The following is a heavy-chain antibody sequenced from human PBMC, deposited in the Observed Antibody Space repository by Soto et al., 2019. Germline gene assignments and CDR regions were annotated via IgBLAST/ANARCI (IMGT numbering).Heavy chain of an antibody. CDR3: ARADGVVVAATLDY. CDR2: IWYDGSNK. V-gene: IGHV3-33*01. D-gene: IGHD2-15*01. J-gene: IGHJ4*02. Sequence: QVQLVESGGGVVQPGRSLRLSCAASGFTFCSYGMHWVRQAPGKGLEWVAVIWYDGSNKYYADSVKGRFTISRDNSKNTLYLQMNSLRAEDTAVYYCARADGVVVAATLDYWGQGTLVTVSS. CDR1: GFTFCSYG.